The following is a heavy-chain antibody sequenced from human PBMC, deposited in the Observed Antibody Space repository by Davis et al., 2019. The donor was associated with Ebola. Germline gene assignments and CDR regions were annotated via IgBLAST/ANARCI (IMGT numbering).Heavy chain of an antibody. V-gene: IGHV1-8*03. J-gene: IGHJ6*02. CDR3: ARSGWNSETPPYYYYGMDV. D-gene: IGHD1-7*01. Sequence: ASVKVSCKASGYTFTTYDINWVRQATGQGLEWLGWMNPSSGNTGYAQKFQGRVTITRDTSINTAYMELSRLRSDDTAVYYCARSGWNSETPPYYYYGMDVWGQGTTVTVSS. CDR1: GYTFTTYD. CDR2: MNPSSGNT.